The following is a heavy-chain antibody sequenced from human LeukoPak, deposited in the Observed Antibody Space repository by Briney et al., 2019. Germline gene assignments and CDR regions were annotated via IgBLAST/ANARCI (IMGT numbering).Heavy chain of an antibody. Sequence: GGSLRLSCAASGFTFSSYEMNWVRQAPGKGLEWVSYISSSGSTIYYADSVKGRFTISGDNAKNSLYLQMNSLRAEDMAVYYCARKGWGWLAFDYWGQGTLVTVSS. CDR1: GFTFSSYE. CDR2: ISSSGSTI. CDR3: ARKGWGWLAFDY. D-gene: IGHD2-15*01. V-gene: IGHV3-48*03. J-gene: IGHJ4*02.